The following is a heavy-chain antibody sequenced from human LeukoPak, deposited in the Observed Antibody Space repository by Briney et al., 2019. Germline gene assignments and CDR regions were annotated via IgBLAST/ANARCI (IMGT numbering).Heavy chain of an antibody. CDR3: ARGRVSSSTWYSTYYYYFYMDV. CDR1: GGSFNSHY. Sequence: PSETLSLTCTVSGGSFNSHYWNWIRQPPGKGLEWIGYVDHAGSTNFNPSLNGRVSISRDTSKNLFSLRLRSVTAADTAVYFCARGRVSSSTWYSTYYYYFYMDVWGKGTTVTVSS. V-gene: IGHV4-59*11. D-gene: IGHD4-11*01. J-gene: IGHJ6*03. CDR2: VDHAGST.